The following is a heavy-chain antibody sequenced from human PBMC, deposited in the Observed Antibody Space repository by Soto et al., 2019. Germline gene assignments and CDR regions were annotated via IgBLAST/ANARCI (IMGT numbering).Heavy chain of an antibody. CDR1: GGSVSSGVVY. CDR3: ARVRLAKHPGSLVKYYYYYGMDV. CDR2: IYYSGST. V-gene: IGHV4-31*03. D-gene: IGHD1-26*01. J-gene: IGHJ6*02. Sequence: LALGCTVSGGSVSSGVVYWSLIRKHPGKGLEWIGYIYYSGSTYYNPSLKSRVTISVDTSKNQFSLKLSSVTAADTAVYYCARVRLAKHPGSLVKYYYYYGMDVWGQGTTVTVSS.